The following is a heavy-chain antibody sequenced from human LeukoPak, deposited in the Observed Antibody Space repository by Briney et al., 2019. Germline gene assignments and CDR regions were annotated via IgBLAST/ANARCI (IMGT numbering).Heavy chain of an antibody. J-gene: IGHJ4*02. CDR3: ARGLIGSGYSYYFDY. Sequence: GESLKISCKGSGYSFTSYWIGWVRQMPGKGLEWMGIIYPGDSDTRYSPSFQGQVTISADKSISTAYLQWSSLKASDTAMYYCARGLIGSGYSYYFDYWGQGTLVTVSS. V-gene: IGHV5-51*01. D-gene: IGHD3-22*01. CDR2: IYPGDSDT. CDR1: GYSFTSYW.